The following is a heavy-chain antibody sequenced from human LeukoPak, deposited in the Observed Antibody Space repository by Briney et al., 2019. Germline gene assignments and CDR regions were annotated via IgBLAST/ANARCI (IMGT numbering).Heavy chain of an antibody. D-gene: IGHD1-1*01. V-gene: IGHV1-2*02. Sequence: GASVTVSCKASGYTFTSYGISWVRQAPGQGLGWMGLIIPSSGFTSCAQTFQGRVTMTRDTSISTVYMELSSLKSDDTAMYYCARGRLEPGDYWGQGALVTVSS. CDR1: GYTFTSYG. J-gene: IGHJ4*02. CDR2: IIPSSGFT. CDR3: ARGRLEPGDY.